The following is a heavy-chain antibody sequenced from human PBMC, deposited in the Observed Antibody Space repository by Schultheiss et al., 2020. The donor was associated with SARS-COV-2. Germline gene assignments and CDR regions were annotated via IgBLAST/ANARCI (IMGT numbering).Heavy chain of an antibody. J-gene: IGHJ3*02. Sequence: SETLSLTCAVYGGSFSGYYWGWIRQPAGKGLEWIGRIYTSGSTNYNPSLKSRVTISVDTSKNQFSLKLSSVTAADTAVYYCARAGYSYGYAFDIWGQGTMVTVSS. D-gene: IGHD5-18*01. CDR2: IYTSGST. V-gene: IGHV4-59*10. CDR1: GGSFSGYY. CDR3: ARAGYSYGYAFDI.